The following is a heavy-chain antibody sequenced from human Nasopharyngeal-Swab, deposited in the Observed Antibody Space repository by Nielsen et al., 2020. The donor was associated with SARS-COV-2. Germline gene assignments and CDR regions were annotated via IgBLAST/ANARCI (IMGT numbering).Heavy chain of an antibody. CDR1: GFSFSTYN. Sequence: GGTLRLSCAASGFSFSTYNMNWVRQAPGKGLEWVSSISTTNGSMDYADSVRGRFTISRDNAKNSLFLQMNNLRAEDTAVYYCARGSVYHTLLYWGRGTLVTVS. CDR3: ARGSVYHTLLY. CDR2: ISTTNGSM. V-gene: IGHV3-21*01. J-gene: IGHJ4*02. D-gene: IGHD3-3*01.